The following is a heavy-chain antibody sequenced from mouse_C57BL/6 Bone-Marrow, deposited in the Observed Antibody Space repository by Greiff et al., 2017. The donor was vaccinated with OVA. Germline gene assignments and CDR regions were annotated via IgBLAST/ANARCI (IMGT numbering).Heavy chain of an antibody. CDR3: ARGGSSGRYYAMDY. CDR1: GYSFTSYY. D-gene: IGHD3-2*02. V-gene: IGHV1-66*01. Sequence: VKLQQSGPELVKPGASVKISCKASGYSFTSYYIHWVKQRPGQGLEWIGWIYPGSGNTKYNEKFKGKATLTADTSSSTAYMQLSSLTSEDSAVYYCARGGSSGRYYAMDYWGQGTSVTVSS. CDR2: IYPGSGNT. J-gene: IGHJ4*01.